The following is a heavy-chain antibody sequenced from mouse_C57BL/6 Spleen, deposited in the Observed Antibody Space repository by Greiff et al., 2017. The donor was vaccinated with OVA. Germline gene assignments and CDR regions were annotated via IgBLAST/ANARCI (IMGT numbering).Heavy chain of an antibody. Sequence: VQLQQSGAELVRPGASVTLSCKASGYTFTDYEMHWVKQTPVHGLEWIRAIDPETGGTAYNQKFKGKAILTADKSSSTAYMELRSLTSEDSAVYYCTRKSYGSWFAYWGQGTLVTVSA. CDR3: TRKSYGSWFAY. CDR1: GYTFTDYE. J-gene: IGHJ3*01. D-gene: IGHD2-2*01. V-gene: IGHV1-15*01. CDR2: IDPETGGT.